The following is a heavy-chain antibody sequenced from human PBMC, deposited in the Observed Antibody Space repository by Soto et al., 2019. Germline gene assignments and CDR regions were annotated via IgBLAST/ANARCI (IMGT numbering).Heavy chain of an antibody. J-gene: IGHJ3*02. CDR2: IIPIFSTT. CDR3: AREVAADGTFREDVFDI. D-gene: IGHD6-13*01. V-gene: IGHV1-69*12. CDR1: GGTFSNHA. Sequence: QVHLVQSGAEVKKPGSSVKVSCKASGGTFSNHAINWVRQAPGQGLEWMGRIIPIFSTTNYAQKFQGRVTCTAEETTHTAYMELSSPKNDATAVYYCAREVAADGTFREDVFDIWGQWTLVTVSS.